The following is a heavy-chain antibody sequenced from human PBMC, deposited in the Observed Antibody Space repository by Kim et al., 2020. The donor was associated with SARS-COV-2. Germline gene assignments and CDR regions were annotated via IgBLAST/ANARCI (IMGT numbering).Heavy chain of an antibody. CDR3: AKDYSTDYYGMDV. D-gene: IGHD1-1*01. J-gene: IGHJ6*02. Sequence: ADSVKGRFTISRDNSKNTLHLQMNSLRTEDTAVYYCAKDYSTDYYGMDVWGQGTTVTVSS. V-gene: IGHV3-30*02.